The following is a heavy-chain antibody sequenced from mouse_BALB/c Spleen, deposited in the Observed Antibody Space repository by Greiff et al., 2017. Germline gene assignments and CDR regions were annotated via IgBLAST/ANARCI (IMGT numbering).Heavy chain of an antibody. D-gene: IGHD1-2*01. CDR1: GFTFSSYA. Sequence: EVKVVESGGGLVKPGGSLKLSCAASGFTFSSYAMSWVRQTPEKRLEWVASISSGGSTYYPDSVKGRFTISRDNARNILYLQMSSLRSEDTAMYYCARGGTTAPWFAYWGQGTLVTVSA. CDR2: ISSGGST. V-gene: IGHV5-6-5*01. CDR3: ARGGTTAPWFAY. J-gene: IGHJ3*01.